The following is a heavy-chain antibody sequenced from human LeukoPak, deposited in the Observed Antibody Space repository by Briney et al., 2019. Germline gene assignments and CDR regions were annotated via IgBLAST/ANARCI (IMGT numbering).Heavy chain of an antibody. CDR2: IRPDGDRT. CDR1: GFTFSTYA. J-gene: IGHJ4*02. D-gene: IGHD6-19*01. V-gene: IGHV3-23*01. CDR3: AREQSGTRGWYTVDY. Sequence: GGSLRLSCAASGFTFSTYAITGVRQGPGKGLEWVSPIRPDGDRTYYANSVRGRFTISRDNSKDTVYLQINGLRVEDTAVYYCAREQSGTRGWYTVDYWGQGTLVTVSS.